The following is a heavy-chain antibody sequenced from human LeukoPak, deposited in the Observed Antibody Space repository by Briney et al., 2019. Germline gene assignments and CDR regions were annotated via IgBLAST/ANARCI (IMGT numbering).Heavy chain of an antibody. D-gene: IGHD2-8*01. CDR3: ATPLFSATNTLAHHNNAFDI. J-gene: IGHJ3*02. V-gene: IGHV3-23*01. CDR1: GIAFDKNA. Sequence: GGSLRLSCAAFGIAFDKNAMSWVRQAPGKGLEWVSTISHSGGATHYADSVKGRFTISRDNSKNTVSLQMSSLRVEDTAVYYCATPLFSATNTLAHHNNAFDIWGQGTMVTVSS. CDR2: ISHSGGAT.